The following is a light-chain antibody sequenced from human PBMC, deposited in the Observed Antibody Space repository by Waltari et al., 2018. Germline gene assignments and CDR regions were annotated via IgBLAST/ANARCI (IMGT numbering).Light chain of an antibody. CDR3: ASWDDSLSGWV. CDR2: STV. V-gene: IGLV1-47*02. Sequence: QSVLTQPPSASGTPGQRVTISCSGSSSNTGTNHVYWYQHLPGMPPNMLIYSTVKRPAGVPDLSSCSKSGTSASLAISALRSEDEADYYCASWDDSLSGWVFGGGTKLTAL. J-gene: IGLJ3*02. CDR1: SSNTGTNH.